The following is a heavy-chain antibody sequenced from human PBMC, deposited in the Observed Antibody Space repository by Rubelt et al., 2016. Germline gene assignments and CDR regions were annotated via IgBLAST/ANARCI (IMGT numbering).Heavy chain of an antibody. CDR1: GYTFTSYY. CDR2: INPSGGST. CDR3: AREQETTVTIEGVLGY. V-gene: IGHV1-46*01. D-gene: IGHD4-17*01. J-gene: IGHJ4*02. Sequence: QVQLVQSGAEVKKPGASVKVSCKASGYTFTSYYMHWVRQAPGQGLEWMGIINPSGGSTSYAQKFQGRGTMTRDTSTSTVYMELSSLRSEDTAVYYCAREQETTVTIEGVLGYWGQGTLVTVSS.